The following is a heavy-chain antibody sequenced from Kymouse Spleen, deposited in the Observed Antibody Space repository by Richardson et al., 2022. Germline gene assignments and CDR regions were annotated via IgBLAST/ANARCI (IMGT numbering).Heavy chain of an antibody. CDR2: ISSSSSTI. CDR3: ARDQTIFGVVTRDAFDI. V-gene: IGHV3-48*02. CDR1: GFTFSSYS. D-gene: IGHD3-3*01. Sequence: EVQLVESGGGLVQPGGSLRLSCAASGFTFSSYSMNWVRQAPGKGLEWVSYISSSSSTIYYADSVKGRFTISRDNAKNSLYLQMNSLRDEDTAVYYCARDQTIFGVVTRDAFDIWGQGTMVTVSS. J-gene: IGHJ3*02.